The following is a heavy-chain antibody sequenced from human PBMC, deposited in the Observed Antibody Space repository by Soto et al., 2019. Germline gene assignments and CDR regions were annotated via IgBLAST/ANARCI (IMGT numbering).Heavy chain of an antibody. V-gene: IGHV3-23*01. CDR2: ISGSGGNT. Sequence: PGGSLRLSCAASGFTFTRYAMSWDRQTPGKGLEWVSGISGSGGNTYYADSVKGRFTISRDNSKDTLYLQMNSLRAEDTAVYYCATHHGDYYYYYMDVWGKGTTVTVSS. CDR3: ATHHGDYYYYYMDV. D-gene: IGHD4-17*01. CDR1: GFTFTRYA. J-gene: IGHJ6*03.